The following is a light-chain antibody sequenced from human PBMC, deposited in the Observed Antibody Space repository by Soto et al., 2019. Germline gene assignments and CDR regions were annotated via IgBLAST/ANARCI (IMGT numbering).Light chain of an antibody. CDR3: SSYTTSSPLV. J-gene: IGLJ1*01. CDR1: SSDVGAYNH. Sequence: QSVLTQPASVSGSPGQSITVSCTGTSSDVGAYNHVSWYQHHPGKGPKLIIYDVSNRPSGVSHRFSGSKSGNTASLTISGLQAEDEADYYCSSYTTSSPLVFGTGTKVTVL. CDR2: DVS. V-gene: IGLV2-14*03.